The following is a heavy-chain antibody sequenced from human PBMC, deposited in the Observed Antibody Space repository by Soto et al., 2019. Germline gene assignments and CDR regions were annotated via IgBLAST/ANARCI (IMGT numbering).Heavy chain of an antibody. D-gene: IGHD1-26*01. CDR1: GGSFSSYA. CDR3: ARGSSSTVGPTGWFDP. V-gene: IGHV1-69*01. J-gene: IGHJ5*02. CDR2: IIPSFGTP. Sequence: QVQLVQSGDEVKKPGSSVKVSCKASGGSFSSYAFSWVRQAPGQGLEWLGGIIPSFGTPNYAQRFQGRVTISADESTTTVYMDLSRLRSEDTAVYYCARGSSSTVGPTGWFDPWGQGTLVTVSS.